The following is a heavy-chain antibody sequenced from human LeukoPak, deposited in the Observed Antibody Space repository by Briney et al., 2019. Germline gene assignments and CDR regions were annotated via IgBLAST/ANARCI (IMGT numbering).Heavy chain of an antibody. J-gene: IGHJ1*01. Sequence: PSETLSLTCTVSGGSISSSSYCWGWIRQPPGKGLEWIGSIYYSGSTYYNPSLKSRVTISVDTSKNQFSLKLSSVTAADTAVYYCAAQLRYFDWLFPIHGYFQHWGQGTLVTVSS. D-gene: IGHD3-9*01. CDR3: AAQLRYFDWLFPIHGYFQH. CDR2: IYYSGST. V-gene: IGHV4-39*01. CDR1: GGSISSSSYC.